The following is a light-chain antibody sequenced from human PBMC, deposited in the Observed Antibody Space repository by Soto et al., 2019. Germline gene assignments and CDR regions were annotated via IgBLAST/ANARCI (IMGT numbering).Light chain of an antibody. J-gene: IGKJ5*01. Sequence: EIVMTQSPATLSVSPGERVTLSCRASQSVRPNLAWYQQKPGQAPRLLIYGASTRATGLPARFSGSGSGTDFTLTISSLQSEDFAVYYCQQYNTWPPITFGQGTRLEIK. CDR1: QSVRPN. CDR2: GAS. V-gene: IGKV3-15*01. CDR3: QQYNTWPPIT.